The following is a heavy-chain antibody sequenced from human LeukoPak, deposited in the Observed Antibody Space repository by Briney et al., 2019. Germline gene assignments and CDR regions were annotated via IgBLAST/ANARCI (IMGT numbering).Heavy chain of an antibody. CDR3: ARAPWGALYYFDY. D-gene: IGHD1-26*01. CDR1: GFTVSSNY. J-gene: IGHJ4*02. Sequence: GGSLRLSCAASGFTVSSNYMSWVRQAPGKGLEWVSVIYSGGSTYYADSVKGRFTISRDNSKNTLYLQMNSLRAEDTAVYYCARAPWGALYYFDYWGQGTLVTVSS. CDR2: IYSGGST. V-gene: IGHV3-53*01.